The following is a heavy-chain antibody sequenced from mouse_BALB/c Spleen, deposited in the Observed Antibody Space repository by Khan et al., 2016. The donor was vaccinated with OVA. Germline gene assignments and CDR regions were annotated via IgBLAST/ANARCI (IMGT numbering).Heavy chain of an antibody. CDR1: GYTFTSYW. CDR2: IDPSDSES. Sequence: QVQLQQSGAELVRPGASVNLSCKASGYTFTSYWMNWVKQRPGHGLEWIGRIDPSDSESHYNQMFREKATLTVDKSSSTAYMQLSSLTSEDSAVYYGARREKYGYDPSWFAYWGQGTLVTVSA. CDR3: ARREKYGYDPSWFAY. D-gene: IGHD2-2*01. J-gene: IGHJ3*01. V-gene: IGHV1-61*01.